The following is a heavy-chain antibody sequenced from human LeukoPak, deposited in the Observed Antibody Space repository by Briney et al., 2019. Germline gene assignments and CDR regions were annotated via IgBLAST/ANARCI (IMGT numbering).Heavy chain of an antibody. Sequence: GESLKISCQGSGYSFTTYWIAWVRQMPGKGLDWMGIIYPGDSDTRYSPSFQGQVTISADKSISTAYLQWSSLKASDTAMYYCVRKGYCATTRCYYGLDVWGKGTTVTVSS. V-gene: IGHV5-51*01. CDR1: GYSFTTYW. CDR3: VRKGYCATTRCYYGLDV. J-gene: IGHJ6*04. CDR2: IYPGDSDT. D-gene: IGHD2-2*01.